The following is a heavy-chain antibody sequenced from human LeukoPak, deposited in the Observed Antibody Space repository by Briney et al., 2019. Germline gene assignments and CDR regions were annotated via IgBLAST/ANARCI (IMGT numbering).Heavy chain of an antibody. V-gene: IGHV1-2*04. Sequence: ASVKVSCKASGYTFTTYYIHWVRQAPGQGLEWMGWINPNSGGTNYAQKFQSWVTMTRDTSISTAYMELSRLRSDDTAVYYCARDRHGYSYAMYYFDYWGQGTLVTVSS. CDR1: GYTFTTYY. J-gene: IGHJ4*02. CDR3: ARDRHGYSYAMYYFDY. D-gene: IGHD5-18*01. CDR2: INPNSGGT.